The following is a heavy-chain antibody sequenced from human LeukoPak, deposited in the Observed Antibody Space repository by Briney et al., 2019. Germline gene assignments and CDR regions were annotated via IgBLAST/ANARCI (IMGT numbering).Heavy chain of an antibody. V-gene: IGHV7-4-1*01. Sequence: ASVKVSCKASGYTFSEYTINWVRQAPGQGLEWVGWINTNTGDPIYARGFKGRFVLSLDKSVNTAYLEIASLQTEDNAVYYCARSSRGVIGLLDYWGQGTLVTVSS. D-gene: IGHD3-10*01. J-gene: IGHJ4*02. CDR1: GYTFSEYT. CDR2: INTNTGDP. CDR3: ARSSRGVIGLLDY.